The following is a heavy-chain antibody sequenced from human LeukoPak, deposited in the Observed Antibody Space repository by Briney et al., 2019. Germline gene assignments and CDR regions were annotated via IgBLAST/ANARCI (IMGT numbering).Heavy chain of an antibody. CDR2: VHPGDSNT. CDR3: ARGPDYYYMDV. CDR1: GYSFTSYW. J-gene: IGHJ6*03. V-gene: IGHV5-51*01. Sequence: GESLKISCKGSGYSFTSYWIGWVRQMPGKGLEWMGIVHPGDSNTSYSPSFQGQVTISADKSISTAYLQWSSLKASDTAMYYCARGPDYYYMDVWGKGTTVTVSS.